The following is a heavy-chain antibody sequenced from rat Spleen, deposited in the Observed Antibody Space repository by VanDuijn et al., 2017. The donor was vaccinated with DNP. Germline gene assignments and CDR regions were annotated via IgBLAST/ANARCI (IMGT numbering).Heavy chain of an antibody. CDR1: GFSLTSYS. CDR2: MWYDGDT. V-gene: IGHV2S18*01. Sequence: QVQLKESGPGLVQPSETLSLTCTVPGFSLTSYSVTWVRQPSGKGPEWMGKMWYDGDTAYNSALKSRLSISRDTSKSQVFLKMSSLQTEDTAIYFCTRKMDWGQGVMVTVSA. J-gene: IGHJ2*01. D-gene: IGHD1-12*02. CDR3: TRKMD.